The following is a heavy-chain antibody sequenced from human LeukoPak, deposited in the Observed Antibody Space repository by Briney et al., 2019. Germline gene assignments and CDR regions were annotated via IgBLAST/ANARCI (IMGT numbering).Heavy chain of an antibody. CDR2: MIGRSGST. V-gene: IGHV3-23*01. Sequence: GGSLRLSCAASGFTFSGYAMSWVRQAPGKGLEWVAAMIGRSGSTYDADSVYDRFTISRDNSNNTLYLQMNSRRVEDTAVYYCAKEGAIHSIQLWLYWGQGTLVTVSS. J-gene: IGHJ4*02. CDR1: GFTFSGYA. D-gene: IGHD5-18*01. CDR3: AKEGAIHSIQLWLY.